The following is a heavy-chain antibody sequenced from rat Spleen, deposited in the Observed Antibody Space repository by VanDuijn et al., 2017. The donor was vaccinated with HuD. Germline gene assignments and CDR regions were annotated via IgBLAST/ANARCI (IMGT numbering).Heavy chain of an antibody. D-gene: IGHD4-3*01. J-gene: IGHJ3*01. Sequence: EVQLVESGGDLVQPGRSLKLSCVVSGFTFRNYDMAWVRQAPTKGLEWVASISPSGGATYYRDSVKGRFTVSRENSQNTLYLQMDSLRSEDTATYYCVRQDTSGYSNWFTYWGQGTLVTVSS. V-gene: IGHV5S13*01. CDR1: GFTFRNYD. CDR2: ISPSGGAT. CDR3: VRQDTSGYSNWFTY.